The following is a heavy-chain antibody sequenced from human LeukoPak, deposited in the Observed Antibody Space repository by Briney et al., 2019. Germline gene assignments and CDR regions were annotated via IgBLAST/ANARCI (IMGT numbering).Heavy chain of an antibody. Sequence: PGGSLRLSCAASGFTFSNAWMSWVRQAPGKGLEWVGRIKSKTDGGTTDYAAPVKGRFTISRDDSKNTLYLRMNSLKTEDTAVYYCTTEGYCSGGSCYIYFQHWGQGTLVTVSS. CDR1: GFTFSNAW. CDR2: IKSKTDGGTT. J-gene: IGHJ1*01. CDR3: TTEGYCSGGSCYIYFQH. D-gene: IGHD2-15*01. V-gene: IGHV3-15*01.